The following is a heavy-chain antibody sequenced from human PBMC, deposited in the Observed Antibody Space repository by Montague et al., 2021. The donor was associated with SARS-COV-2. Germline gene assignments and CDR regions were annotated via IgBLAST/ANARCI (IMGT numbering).Heavy chain of an antibody. CDR2: IYYSGST. CDR3: ARDRGGGLGGVITAYYLDY. V-gene: IGHV4-61*01. D-gene: IGHD3-16*01. CDR1: GGSVSSGSYY. J-gene: IGHJ4*02. Sequence: SETLSLTCTVSGGSVSSGSYYWSWIRQPPGKGLEWIGYIYYSGSTNYNPSLKSRVTISVDTSKNQFSLKLSSVTAADTAVYYCARDRGGGLGGVITAYYLDYWGQGTLVTVSS.